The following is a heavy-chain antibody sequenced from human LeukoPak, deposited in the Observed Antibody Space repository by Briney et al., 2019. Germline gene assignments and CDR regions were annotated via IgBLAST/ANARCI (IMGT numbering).Heavy chain of an antibody. CDR1: RFAFSSYW. CDR3: ARGSRGAFDI. D-gene: IGHD6-19*01. CDR2: MKLDGGDK. J-gene: IGHJ3*02. Sequence: GGSLRLSCAASRFAFSSYWMSWVRQAPGKGLEWVANMKLDGGDKYYVGSVKGRFTISGDNAKNSLYLQMNSLRADDTAVYYCARGSRGAFDIWGQGTMVIVSS. V-gene: IGHV3-7*01.